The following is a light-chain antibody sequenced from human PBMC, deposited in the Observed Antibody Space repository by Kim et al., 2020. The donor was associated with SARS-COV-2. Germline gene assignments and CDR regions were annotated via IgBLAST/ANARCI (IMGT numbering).Light chain of an antibody. Sequence: VALGRTVRITCQGDSLRSYYATWYQQKAGQAPILVIYGKNNRPSGIPDRISGSSSGNTASLTITGTQAGDEAGYYCNSRDSNDNVVFGGGTQLTVL. CDR2: GKN. V-gene: IGLV3-19*01. CDR1: SLRSYY. J-gene: IGLJ2*01. CDR3: NSRDSNDNVV.